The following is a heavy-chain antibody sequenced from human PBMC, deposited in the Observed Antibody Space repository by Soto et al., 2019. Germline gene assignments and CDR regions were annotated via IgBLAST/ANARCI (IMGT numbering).Heavy chain of an antibody. CDR2: ISGSGGST. CDR1: GFTFSSYA. Sequence: EVQLLESGGGLVQPGGSLRLSCAASGFTFSSYAMSWVRQAPGKGLEWVSAISGSGGSTYYADSVKGRFTISRDNSKNTLYLQMNSMRAEDTAVYYCAKDLDNWNMRDYWGQGTLVTVSS. CDR3: AKDLDNWNMRDY. V-gene: IGHV3-23*01. D-gene: IGHD1-20*01. J-gene: IGHJ4*02.